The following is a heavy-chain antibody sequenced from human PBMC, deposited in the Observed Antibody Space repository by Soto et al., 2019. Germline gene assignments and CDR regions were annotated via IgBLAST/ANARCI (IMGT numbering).Heavy chain of an antibody. CDR3: ARVKVPAAILGAFDL. CDR2: INPFKGDT. J-gene: IGHJ3*01. V-gene: IGHV1-18*01. Sequence: QVQLVQSGAEMKKPGASVKVSCKASGYTFSTYGITWVRQAPGQGLDWMGWINPFKGDTNSAARFQDRVTMTTDTSTRTAYMELRSLRSDDTAVYYCARVKVPAAILGAFDLWGQVTLVTVSS. CDR1: GYTFSTYG. D-gene: IGHD2-2*02.